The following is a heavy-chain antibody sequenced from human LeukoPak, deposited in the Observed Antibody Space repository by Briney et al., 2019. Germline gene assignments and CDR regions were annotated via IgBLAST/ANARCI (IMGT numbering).Heavy chain of an antibody. CDR3: ARGSTDYSSGWFDN. V-gene: IGHV4-4*07. J-gene: IGHJ4*02. D-gene: IGHD6-19*01. CDR1: GDSIRSYY. CDR2: IYNSGST. Sequence: SETLSLTCIVSGDSIRSYYWSWVRQPAGKGLEWIGRIYNSGSTNYNPSLKSRVTMSVDTSKNQFSLKLTSVTAADTAVYFCARGSTDYSSGWFDNWGQGILVTVSS.